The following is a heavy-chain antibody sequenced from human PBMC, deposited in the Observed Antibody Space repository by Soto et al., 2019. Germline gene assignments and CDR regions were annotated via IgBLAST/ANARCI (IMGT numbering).Heavy chain of an antibody. CDR2: INPNSGGT. J-gene: IGHJ6*02. D-gene: IGHD3-10*01. CDR1: GYTFTGYY. CDR3: ARGGSLWFGELSAYYYGMDV. Sequence: ASVKVSCKASGYTFTGYYMHWVRQAPGQGLEWMGWINPNSGGTNYAQKFQGWVTMTRDTSISTAYMELGRLRSDDTAVYYCARGGSLWFGELSAYYYGMDVWGQGTKVTVSS. V-gene: IGHV1-2*04.